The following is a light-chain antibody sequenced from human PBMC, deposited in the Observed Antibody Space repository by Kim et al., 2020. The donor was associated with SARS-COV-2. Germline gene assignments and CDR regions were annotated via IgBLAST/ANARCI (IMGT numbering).Light chain of an antibody. CDR3: NSWNSSGNRLRLV. CDR1: RRRNYS. V-gene: IGLV3-19*02. J-gene: IGLJ3*02. CDR2: GNN. Sequence: GQTVRTTRQGDRRRNYSACCDHQNQGQPPVPVIYGNNNRTTGIPGRFSGSSSGNTASLTITGAQGEEEADYYCNSWNSSGNRLRLVFGGGTQLTVL.